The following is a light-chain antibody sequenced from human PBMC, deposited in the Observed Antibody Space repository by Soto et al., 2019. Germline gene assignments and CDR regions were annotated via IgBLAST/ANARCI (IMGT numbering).Light chain of an antibody. V-gene: IGKV1-5*03. CDR3: QQYNDSFPYT. CDR2: KAS. CDR1: QSISTW. Sequence: DIQLTQSPSTLSASIGDRVTITCRASQSISTWLAWYQKKPGTAPKLLIYKASTLERGVPSRFSGSRSGTEFTLTVSSLQPDDFATYYCQQYNDSFPYTFGQGTKLEIK. J-gene: IGKJ2*01.